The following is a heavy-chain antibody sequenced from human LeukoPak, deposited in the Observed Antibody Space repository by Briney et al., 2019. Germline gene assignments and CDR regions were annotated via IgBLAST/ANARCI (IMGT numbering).Heavy chain of an antibody. CDR1: GFSFSIYA. CDR2: VGGRGVKT. CDR3: AKRGDCSGTCTYDY. Sequence: PGGSLRLSCAASGFSFSIYAIYWVRQALGKGLEWVSIVGGRGVKTYYADSVKGRFTISRDNSKNTVYLQMNSLRAEDTAVYYCAKRGDCSGTCTYDYWGQGTLVTVSS. D-gene: IGHD2-2*01. J-gene: IGHJ4*02. V-gene: IGHV3-23*01.